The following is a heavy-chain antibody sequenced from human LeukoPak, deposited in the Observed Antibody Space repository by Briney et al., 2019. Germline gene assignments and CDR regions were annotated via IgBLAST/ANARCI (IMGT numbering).Heavy chain of an antibody. CDR3: ARGYCSSTSCPDKSDYFDY. Sequence: GGSLRLSCAASGFTFSSYWMSWVRQAPGTGLEWVANIKQDGSEKYYVDSVKGRFTISRDNAKNTLYLQMNSLRAEDTAVYYCARGYCSSTSCPDKSDYFDYWGQGTLVTVSS. D-gene: IGHD2-2*01. V-gene: IGHV3-7*01. J-gene: IGHJ4*02. CDR1: GFTFSSYW. CDR2: IKQDGSEK.